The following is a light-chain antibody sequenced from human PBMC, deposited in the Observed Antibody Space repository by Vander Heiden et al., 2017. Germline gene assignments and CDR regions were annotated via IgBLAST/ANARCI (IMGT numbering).Light chain of an antibody. Sequence: QSVLTQPPSASGTPGQRVTISCSGSNSTTGFNTVHCYQQLPGSAPNRLVDSNNQRPSGVPDRFSGSKSGTSASLAISVLQSDDEADYYCAAWDDSLDAVVFGGGTKLTVL. J-gene: IGLJ2*01. V-gene: IGLV1-44*01. CDR1: NSTTGFNT. CDR3: AAWDDSLDAVV. CDR2: SNN.